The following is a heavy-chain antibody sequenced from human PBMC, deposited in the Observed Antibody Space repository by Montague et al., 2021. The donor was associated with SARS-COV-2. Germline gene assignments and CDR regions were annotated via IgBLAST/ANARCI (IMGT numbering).Heavy chain of an antibody. CDR1: GFTFSSYS. V-gene: IGHV3-21*01. CDR2: ISSSSSYI. J-gene: IGHJ4*02. CDR3: ARETNWIYGSSFDY. D-gene: IGHD4-17*01. Sequence: SLRLSCAASGFTFSSYSMNWVRQAPGKGLEWVSSISSSSSYIYYADSVKGRFTISRDNAKNSLYLQMNSLRAEDTAVYYCARETNWIYGSSFDYWGQGTLVTVSS.